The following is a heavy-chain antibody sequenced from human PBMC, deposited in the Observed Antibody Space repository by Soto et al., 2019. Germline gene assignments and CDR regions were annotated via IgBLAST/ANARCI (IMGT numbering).Heavy chain of an antibody. V-gene: IGHV3-48*02. CDR2: ISSSSSTI. J-gene: IGHJ6*02. CDR3: ARDGFGYDILTGRKYYYGMDV. D-gene: IGHD3-9*01. CDR1: GFTFSSYS. Sequence: EVQLVESGGGLVQPGGSLRLSCAASGFTFSSYSMNWVRQAPGKGLEWVSYISSSSSTIYYPDSVKGRFTISRDNAKNSLYLQMNSLRDEDTAVYYCARDGFGYDILTGRKYYYGMDVWGQGTTVTVSS.